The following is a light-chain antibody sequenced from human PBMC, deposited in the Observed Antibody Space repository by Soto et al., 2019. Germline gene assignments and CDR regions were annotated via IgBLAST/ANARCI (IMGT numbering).Light chain of an antibody. V-gene: IGKV3-20*01. Sequence: ESVLTQSPGTLSLSPGERATLSCRASQSISSNYLVWYQQKPGQAPRLLIYDASTRATGIPDRFSGSGSGTDFTLTISRLEPEDFAVYYCQQYGGSPPQTFGQGTKV. CDR3: QQYGGSPPQT. CDR2: DAS. J-gene: IGKJ1*01. CDR1: QSISSNY.